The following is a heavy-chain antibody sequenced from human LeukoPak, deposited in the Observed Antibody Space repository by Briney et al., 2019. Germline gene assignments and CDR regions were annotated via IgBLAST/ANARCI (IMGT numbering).Heavy chain of an antibody. D-gene: IGHD6-13*01. J-gene: IGHJ5*02. Sequence: SETLSLTCTVSGGSISGYYWSWIRQPAGKELEWIGRIFSSGSTAYNPYLKSRVTISLDTSKNIFSLNLGSVTAADTAFYYCARGTNSWVNGWFDPWGRGTLVTVSS. CDR1: GGSISGYY. CDR2: IFSSGST. V-gene: IGHV4-4*07. CDR3: ARGTNSWVNGWFDP.